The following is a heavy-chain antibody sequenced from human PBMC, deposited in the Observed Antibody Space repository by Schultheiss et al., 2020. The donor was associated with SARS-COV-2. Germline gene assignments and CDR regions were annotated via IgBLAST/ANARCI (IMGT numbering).Heavy chain of an antibody. D-gene: IGHD6-6*01. CDR1: GGSFSGYY. J-gene: IGHJ5*02. V-gene: IGHV4-59*01. CDR2: IYYSGST. CDR3: ARDIGRSSSNWFDP. Sequence: SQTLSLTCAVYGGSFSGYYWSWIRQHPGKGLEWIGYIYYSGSTYYNPSLKSRVTISVDTSKNQFSLKLSSVTAADTAVYYCARDIGRSSSNWFDPWGQGTLVTVSS.